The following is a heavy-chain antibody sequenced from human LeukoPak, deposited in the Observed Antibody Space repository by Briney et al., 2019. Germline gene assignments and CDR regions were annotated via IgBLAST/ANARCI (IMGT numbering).Heavy chain of an antibody. CDR1: GFTFSSYA. Sequence: PGGSLRLSCAVSGFTFSSYAMNWVRQAPGKGLEWVSYISSSSRTIHYADSVKGRFTISRDNAKNSLYLQMNSLRSEDTAVYYCARDNSVRDEAWWFNPWGQGTLVTVSS. J-gene: IGHJ5*02. CDR2: ISSSSRTI. D-gene: IGHD5-24*01. CDR3: ARDNSVRDEAWWFNP. V-gene: IGHV3-48*01.